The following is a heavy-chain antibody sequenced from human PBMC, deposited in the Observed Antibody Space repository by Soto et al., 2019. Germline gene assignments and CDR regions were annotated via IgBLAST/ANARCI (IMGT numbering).Heavy chain of an antibody. CDR2: IRRKTDGETV. Sequence: EVQLVESGGGLVKPGGSIRLSCAASGFTFTNAWMSWVRQAPGKGLEWVGSIRRKTDGETVDYAAPVKGRFTISRDDSNNTPYLQMNSLKTEDTAVYFCTTALTTVTTLGYWGEGTLVTVSS. V-gene: IGHV3-15*01. D-gene: IGHD4-17*01. CDR3: TTALTTVTTLGY. CDR1: GFTFTNAW. J-gene: IGHJ4*02.